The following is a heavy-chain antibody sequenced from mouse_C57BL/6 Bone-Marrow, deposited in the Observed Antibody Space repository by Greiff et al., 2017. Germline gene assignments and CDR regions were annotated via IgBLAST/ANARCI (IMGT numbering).Heavy chain of an antibody. V-gene: IGHV1-7*01. J-gene: IGHJ3*01. CDR1: GYTITSYW. CDR2: INTSSGYT. D-gene: IGHD2-12*01. Sequence: QVQLQQSGAELAKPAASVSLSCKASGYTITSYWMHWVNQRPGQGLEWIGYINTSSGYTKYNQKFKDKATLTADKSSSTASMLLSSLTYNDSAVYYYARFEYSYRFAYWCQGTLVTVSA. CDR3: ARFEYSYRFAY.